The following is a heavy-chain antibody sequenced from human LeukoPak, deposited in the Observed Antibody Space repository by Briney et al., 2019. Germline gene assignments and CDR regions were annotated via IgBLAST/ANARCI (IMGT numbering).Heavy chain of an antibody. CDR1: GFTFSSYG. D-gene: IGHD3-3*01. CDR3: AKITEWLSPYYYGMDV. J-gene: IGHJ6*02. Sequence: GGSLRLSCAASGFTFSSYGMHWVRQAPGKGLEWVAVISYDGSNKYYADSVKGRFTISRDNSKNTLYLQMNSLRAEDTAVYYCAKITEWLSPYYYGMDVRGQGTTVTVSS. CDR2: ISYDGSNK. V-gene: IGHV3-30*18.